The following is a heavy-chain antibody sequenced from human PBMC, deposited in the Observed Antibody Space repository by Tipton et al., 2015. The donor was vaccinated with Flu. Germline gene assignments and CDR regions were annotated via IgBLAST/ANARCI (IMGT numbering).Heavy chain of an antibody. CDR3: ASQRWLQSFIDY. Sequence: TLSLTCTVSGGSISSYYWGWIRQPPGEGLEWIGYIFYSGSTNYNPSLKSRVTMSVDTSNNRFSLKLSSVTAADTAVYYCASQRWLQSFIDYWGQGTLVTVSS. V-gene: IGHV4-59*01. J-gene: IGHJ4*02. D-gene: IGHD5-24*01. CDR1: GGSISSYY. CDR2: IFYSGST.